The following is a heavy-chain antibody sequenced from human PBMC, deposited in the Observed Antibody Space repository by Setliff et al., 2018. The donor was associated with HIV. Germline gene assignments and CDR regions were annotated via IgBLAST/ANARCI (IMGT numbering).Heavy chain of an antibody. CDR3: ARMEATRPPRGLDY. CDR1: GGSVSSSSYY. V-gene: IGHV4-39*01. J-gene: IGHJ4*02. Sequence: SETLSLTCTVSGGSVSSSSYYWGWIRQPTGKGLERIGTIYYSGDTQYNPSFKTRVIMSVDTSKNQFSLRLISVTAADTAVYYCARMEATRPPRGLDYWGPGTLVTVSS. CDR2: IYYSGDT. D-gene: IGHD6-6*01.